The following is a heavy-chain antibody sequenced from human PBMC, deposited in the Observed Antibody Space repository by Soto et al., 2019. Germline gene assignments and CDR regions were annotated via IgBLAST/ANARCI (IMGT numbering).Heavy chain of an antibody. CDR2: INHSGST. CDR1: GGSFSGYY. CDR3: AGSYLRYFGY. V-gene: IGHV4-34*01. J-gene: IGHJ4*02. Sequence: QVQLQQWGAGLLKPSETLSLTCAVYGGSFSGYYWSWIRQPPGKGLEWIGEINHSGSTNYNPSLKSRVTISVDTSKNQFSLKLSSVTAADTAVYYCAGSYLRYFGYWGQGTLVTVSS. D-gene: IGHD1-26*01.